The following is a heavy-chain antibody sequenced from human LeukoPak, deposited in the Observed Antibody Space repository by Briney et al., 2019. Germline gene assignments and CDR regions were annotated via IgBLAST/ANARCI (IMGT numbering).Heavy chain of an antibody. CDR3: ARDWVYKIDY. CDR1: RFTLSTYW. Sequence: PGGFLRLSCAASRFTLSTYWMSWVRQAPGKGLEWVAHIKQDGSQEYYVDSVKGRFTISRDSAKNSLYLQMNSLRVEDTAVYYCARDWVYKIDYWGRGTLVTVSS. V-gene: IGHV3-7*01. CDR2: IKQDGSQE. J-gene: IGHJ4*02. D-gene: IGHD5-24*01.